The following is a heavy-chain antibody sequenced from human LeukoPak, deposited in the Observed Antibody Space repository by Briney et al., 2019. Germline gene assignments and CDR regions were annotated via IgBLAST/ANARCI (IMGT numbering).Heavy chain of an antibody. CDR2: IYYSGST. CDR1: VGSISSSSYY. D-gene: IGHD2-21*01. V-gene: IGHV4-39*01. CDR3: ARVIWYYYYYMDV. J-gene: IGHJ6*03. Sequence: SETLSLTRTVSVGSISSSSYYWGWIRQPPGKGLEWIGSIYYSGSTYYNPSLKSRVTISVDTSKNQFSLKLSCVPASDTAVYYCARVIWYYYYYMDVWGKGTTVTVSS.